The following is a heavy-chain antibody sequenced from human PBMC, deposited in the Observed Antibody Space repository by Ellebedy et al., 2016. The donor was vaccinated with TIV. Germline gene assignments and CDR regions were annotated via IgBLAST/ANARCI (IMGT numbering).Heavy chain of an antibody. CDR1: GYTFSSYD. V-gene: IGHV1-8*01. CDR3: ARVEAAGRPGWFDS. Sequence: AASVKVSCRGSGYTFSSYDINWVRQVPGQGLEWMGWMNPVIGKTGSAQKFQGRVTMTRNTSLSTAYMELSSLTSEDTAVYYCARVEAAGRPGWFDSWGQGTLVTFSS. D-gene: IGHD6-13*01. J-gene: IGHJ5*01. CDR2: MNPVIGKT.